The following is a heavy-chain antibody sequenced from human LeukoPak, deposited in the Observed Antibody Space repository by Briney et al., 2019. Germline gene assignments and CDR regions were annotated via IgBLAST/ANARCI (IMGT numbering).Heavy chain of an antibody. CDR1: GGSISSYY. J-gene: IGHJ5*02. CDR2: IYYSGST. CDR3: ARHHAYYYGSGSYLGETNWFDP. V-gene: IGHV4-59*08. D-gene: IGHD3-10*01. Sequence: SETLSLTCTVSGGSISSYYWSWIRQPPGKGLEWIGYIYYSGSTNYNPSLKSRVTISVDTSKNQFSLKLSSVTAADTAVYYCARHHAYYYGSGSYLGETNWFDPWAREPWSPSPQ.